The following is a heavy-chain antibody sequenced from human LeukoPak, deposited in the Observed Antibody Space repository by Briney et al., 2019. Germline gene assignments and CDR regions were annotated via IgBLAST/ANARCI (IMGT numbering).Heavy chain of an antibody. D-gene: IGHD4-17*01. CDR2: INHSGST. J-gene: IGHJ4*02. V-gene: IGHV4-34*01. CDR1: GGSFSGYY. CDR3: ARDRGTGDYGDYTIDY. Sequence: SETLSLTCAVYGGSFSGYYWSWIRQPPGKGLEWIGEINHSGSTNYNPSLKSRVTISVDTSKNQFSLKLSSVTAADTAVYYCARDRGTGDYGDYTIDYWGQGTLVTVSS.